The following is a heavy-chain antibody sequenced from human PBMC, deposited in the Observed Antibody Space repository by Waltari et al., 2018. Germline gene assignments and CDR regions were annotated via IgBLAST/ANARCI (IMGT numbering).Heavy chain of an antibody. V-gene: IGHV3-30*16. D-gene: IGHD6-19*01. Sequence: QVQLVESGGGVVQPGRSLSLSCAASGFPFSSYALHWVRRAPGKGLEWVAVISYDGSNKYYADSVKGRFTISRDNSKNTLYLQMNSLRAEDTAVYYCARGVSGWYEVGLDDYWGQGTLVTVSS. CDR2: ISYDGSNK. J-gene: IGHJ4*02. CDR1: GFPFSSYA. CDR3: ARGVSGWYEVGLDDY.